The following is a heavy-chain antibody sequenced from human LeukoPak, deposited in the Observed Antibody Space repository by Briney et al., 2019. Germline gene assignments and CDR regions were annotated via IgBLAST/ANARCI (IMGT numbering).Heavy chain of an antibody. J-gene: IGHJ6*02. CDR1: GGTFSSYT. CDR3: ARGGKYQLRSYYYYYGMDV. CDR2: IIPILGIA. V-gene: IGHV1-69*02. Sequence: TVKVSCKASGGTFSSYTISWVRQAPGQGLEWMGRIIPILGIANYAQKFQGRVTVTADKSTSTAYMELSSLRSEDTAVYYCARGGKYQLRSYYYYYGMDVWGQGTTVTVSS. D-gene: IGHD2-2*01.